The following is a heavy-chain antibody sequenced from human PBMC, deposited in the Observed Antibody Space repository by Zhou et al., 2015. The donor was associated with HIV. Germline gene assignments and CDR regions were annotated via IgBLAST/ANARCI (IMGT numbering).Heavy chain of an antibody. V-gene: IGHV1-46*01. D-gene: IGHD6-19*01. Sequence: QVQLVQSGAEVKKPGASVKVSCKASGYTFTSYYMHWVRQAPGQGLEWMGIINPSGGSTSYAQKFQGRVTMTRDTSTSTVYMELSSLRSEDTAVYYCARVRIEGIAVAVFDYWGQGTLVTVSS. J-gene: IGHJ4*02. CDR3: ARVRIEGIAVAVFDY. CDR1: GYTFTSYY. CDR2: INPSGGST.